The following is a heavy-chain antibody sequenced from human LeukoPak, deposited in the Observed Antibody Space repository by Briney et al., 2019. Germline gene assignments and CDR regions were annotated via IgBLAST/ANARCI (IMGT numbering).Heavy chain of an antibody. D-gene: IGHD2-15*01. V-gene: IGHV1-69*13. J-gene: IGHJ4*02. CDR1: GGTFSSYA. CDR3: ARETCSGGSCYFDY. Sequence: SVKVSCEASGGTFSSYAISWVRQAPGQGLEWMGGIIPIFGTANYAQKFQGRVTITADESTSTAYMELSSLRSEDTAVYYCARETCSGGSCYFDYWGQGTLVTVYS. CDR2: IIPIFGTA.